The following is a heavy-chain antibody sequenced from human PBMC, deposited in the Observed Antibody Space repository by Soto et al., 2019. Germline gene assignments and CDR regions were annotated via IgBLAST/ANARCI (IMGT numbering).Heavy chain of an antibody. CDR2: INPSGGST. CDR1: GYTFTSYY. V-gene: IGHV1-46*01. J-gene: IGHJ4*02. D-gene: IGHD5-12*01. Sequence: ASVKVSCKASGYTFTSYYMHWVRQAPGQGLEWMGIINPSGGSTSYAQKFQGRVTMTRDTSTSTVYMELSSLRSEDTAVYYCAREEGPLEMATIPGFDYWGQGTLVTISS. CDR3: AREEGPLEMATIPGFDY.